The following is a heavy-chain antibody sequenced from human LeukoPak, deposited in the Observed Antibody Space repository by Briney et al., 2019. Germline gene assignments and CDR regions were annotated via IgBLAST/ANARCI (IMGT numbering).Heavy chain of an antibody. D-gene: IGHD2-2*01. V-gene: IGHV3-33*01. Sequence: GSLRLSCAASGFTFSRYGMHWVRQAPGKGLEWVAVIWDDGSNKYYADSVKGRFTISRDNSKNTLYLEMNSLRVEDTAVYYCASRSPASDYWGQGTLVTVSS. CDR1: GFTFSRYG. CDR2: IWDDGSNK. CDR3: ASRSPASDY. J-gene: IGHJ4*02.